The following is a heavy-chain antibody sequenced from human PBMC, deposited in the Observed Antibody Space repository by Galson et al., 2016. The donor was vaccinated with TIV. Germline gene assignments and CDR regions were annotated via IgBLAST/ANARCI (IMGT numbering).Heavy chain of an antibody. CDR1: GYTFNNYD. CDR3: ARARRGYCSGGSCLSGY. Sequence: SVKVSCKASGYTFNNYDISWVRQATGQGLEWMGWMNPNSGNAGYAQKFQGRVTMTSNTSVNTAYMEVRSLRFEDTAVYYCARARRGYCSGGSCLSGYWGQGTLVTVSS. D-gene: IGHD2-15*01. CDR2: MNPNSGNA. V-gene: IGHV1-8*01. J-gene: IGHJ4*02.